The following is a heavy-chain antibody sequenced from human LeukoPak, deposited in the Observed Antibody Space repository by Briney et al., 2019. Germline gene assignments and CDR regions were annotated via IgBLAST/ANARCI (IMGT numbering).Heavy chain of an antibody. CDR1: GGTFSSYA. CDR2: IIPIFGTA. Sequence: ASVKVSCKASGGTFSSYAISWVRQAPGQGLEWMGGIIPIFGTANYAQKFQGRVTITTDESTSTAYMELSSLRAEDTAVYYCAKWGSGGPNDYWGQGTLVTVSS. CDR3: AKWGSGGPNDY. J-gene: IGHJ4*02. D-gene: IGHD2-15*01. V-gene: IGHV1-69*05.